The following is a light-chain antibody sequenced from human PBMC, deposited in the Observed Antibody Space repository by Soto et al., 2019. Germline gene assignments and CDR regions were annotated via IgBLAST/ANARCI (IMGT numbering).Light chain of an antibody. CDR1: SSDVGSYNL. J-gene: IGLJ1*01. CDR3: CSYAGSSTYF. CDR2: EGS. V-gene: IGLV2-23*01. Sequence: QSALTRPASVSGSPGQSITISCTGTSSDVGSYNLVSWYQQHPGKAPKLMIYEGSKRPSGVSNRFSGSKSGNTASLTISGLQAEDEADYYCCSYAGSSTYFFGTGTKVTVL.